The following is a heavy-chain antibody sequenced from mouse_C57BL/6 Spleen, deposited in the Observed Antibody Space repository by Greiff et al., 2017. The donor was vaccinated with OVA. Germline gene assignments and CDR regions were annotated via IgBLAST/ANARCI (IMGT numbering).Heavy chain of an antibody. J-gene: IGHJ4*01. Sequence: QVQLKQPGAELVKPGASVKLSCKASGYTFTSYWMHWVKQRPGQGLEWIGMIHPKSGSTNYNEKFKSKATLTVDKSSSTAYMQLSSLTSEDSAVYYCARYDYDVYYYARDYWGQGTSVTVSA. CDR3: ARYDYDVYYYARDY. D-gene: IGHD2-4*01. CDR1: GYTFTSYW. V-gene: IGHV1-64*01. CDR2: IHPKSGST.